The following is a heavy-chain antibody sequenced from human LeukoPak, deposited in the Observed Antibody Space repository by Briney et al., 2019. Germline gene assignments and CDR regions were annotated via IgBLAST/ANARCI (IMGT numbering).Heavy chain of an antibody. D-gene: IGHD6-13*01. CDR2: ISRII. CDR3: ARGAAAGPGWFDP. Sequence: PGGSLRLSCAASGFTFSSYEMNWVRQAPGKGLEWVSYISRIIYYADSVKGRFTISRDNAKNSLYLQMTSLRAEDTAVYYCARGAAAGPGWFDPWGQGTLVTVSS. J-gene: IGHJ5*02. CDR1: GFTFSSYE. V-gene: IGHV3-48*03.